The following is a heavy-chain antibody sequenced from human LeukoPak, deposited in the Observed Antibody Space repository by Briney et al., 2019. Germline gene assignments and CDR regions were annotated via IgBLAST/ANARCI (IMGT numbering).Heavy chain of an antibody. CDR2: IYYSGST. CDR3: ARGIQLWSYFDY. D-gene: IGHD5-18*01. CDR1: GGSISSYY. V-gene: IGHV4-59*01. J-gene: IGHJ4*02. Sequence: PSETLSLTCTVSGGSISSYYWSWIRQPPVKGLEWIGYIYYSGSTNYNPSLKSRVTISVDTSKNQFSLKLSSVTAADTAVYYCARGIQLWSYFDYWGQGTLVTVSS.